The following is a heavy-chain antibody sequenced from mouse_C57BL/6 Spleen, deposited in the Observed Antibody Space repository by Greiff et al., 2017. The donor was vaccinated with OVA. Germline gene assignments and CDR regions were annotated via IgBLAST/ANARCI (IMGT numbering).Heavy chain of an antibody. J-gene: IGHJ3*01. V-gene: IGHV1-9*01. Sequence: QVQLQQSGAELMKPGASVKLSCKATGYTFTGYWIEWVKQRPGHGLEWIGEILPGSGSTNYSEKFKGKATFTADTSSNTAYMQLSSLTTEDSAIYYCARHDYGFAYWGQGTLVTVSA. CDR3: ARHDYGFAY. CDR1: GYTFTGYW. D-gene: IGHD2-4*01. CDR2: ILPGSGST.